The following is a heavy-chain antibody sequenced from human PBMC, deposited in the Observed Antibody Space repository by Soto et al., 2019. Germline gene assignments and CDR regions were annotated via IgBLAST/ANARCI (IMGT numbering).Heavy chain of an antibody. CDR2: IQHSGST. V-gene: IGHV4-59*01. J-gene: IGHJ4*02. Sequence: PSETLSLTCAVYGGSFSGYYWSWIRQPPGKGLEWIGFIQHSGSTNQNPSLKRRVTISIDTSKNQFSLKLTSVTTADTAVYYCARGEELFDYWGLGTLVTVSS. D-gene: IGHD3-10*01. CDR3: ARGEELFDY. CDR1: GGSFSGYY.